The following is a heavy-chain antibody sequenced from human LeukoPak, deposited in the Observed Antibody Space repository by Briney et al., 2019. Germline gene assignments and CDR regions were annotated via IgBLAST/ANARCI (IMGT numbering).Heavy chain of an antibody. J-gene: IGHJ4*02. D-gene: IGHD2-2*01. CDR2: IYYSGRA. Sequence: SETLSLTCSVSVGSISSYYWSWIRQPPGKGLEWIGYIYYSGRATYNPSLKSRVTMSIDTSKNQFSLKLNSVTAADTAVYYCARDFCSTTSCHFDYWGQGTLVTVSS. V-gene: IGHV4-59*01. CDR1: VGSISSYY. CDR3: ARDFCSTTSCHFDY.